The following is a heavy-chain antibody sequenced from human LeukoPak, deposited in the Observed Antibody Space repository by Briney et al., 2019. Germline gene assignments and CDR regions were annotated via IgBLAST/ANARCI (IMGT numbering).Heavy chain of an antibody. CDR2: IYTSGST. Sequence: SETLSLTCTVSGGSISSYYWSWIRQPAGKGLEWIGRIYTSGSTNYNPSLKSRVTMSVDTSKNQFSLEVSSVTAADTAVYYCARPPGFSTSFWDWGQGTLVTVSS. V-gene: IGHV4-4*07. CDR3: ARPPGFSTSFWD. CDR1: GGSISSYY. D-gene: IGHD2-2*01. J-gene: IGHJ4*02.